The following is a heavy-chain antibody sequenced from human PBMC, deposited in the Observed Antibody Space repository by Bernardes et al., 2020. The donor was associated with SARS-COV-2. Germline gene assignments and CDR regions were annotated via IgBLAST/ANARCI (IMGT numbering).Heavy chain of an antibody. CDR1: GGSISSDNYY. Sequence: SETLSLTCTVSGGSISSDNYYWGWIRQPPGKGLEWIGSVFYSGGNHYNPSLKNGVSISVDTSNNQFSLRLNSVTAADTAVYYCASHYTYGDTRGHFDYWGQGTLVTVSS. J-gene: IGHJ4*02. D-gene: IGHD4-17*01. V-gene: IGHV4-39*01. CDR3: ASHYTYGDTRGHFDY. CDR2: VFYSGGN.